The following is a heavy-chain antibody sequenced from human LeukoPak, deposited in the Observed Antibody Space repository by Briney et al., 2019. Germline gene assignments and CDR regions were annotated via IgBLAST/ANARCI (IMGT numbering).Heavy chain of an antibody. D-gene: IGHD3-3*01. J-gene: IGHJ4*02. V-gene: IGHV3-23*01. CDR2: ISGSGDSA. CDR3: AKEAYDFWSGFSYYFDS. Sequence: GGSLRLSCAASGFTSSSYAMSWVRQAPGTGLEWVSAISGSGDSAYYTDSVKGRFTIYRDKSKNTLYLQMSSLRAEDTVIYYCAKEAYDFWSGFSYYFDSWGQGILVTVSS. CDR1: GFTSSSYA.